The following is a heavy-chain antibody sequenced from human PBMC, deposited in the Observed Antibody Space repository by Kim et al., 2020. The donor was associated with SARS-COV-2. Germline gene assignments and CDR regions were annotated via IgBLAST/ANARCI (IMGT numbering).Heavy chain of an antibody. CDR3: AKDLYSGYDGGYYFDY. D-gene: IGHD5-12*01. V-gene: IGHV3-43*01. CDR2: ISWDGGST. J-gene: IGHJ4*02. Sequence: GGSLRLSCAASGFTFDDYTMHWVRQAPGKGLEWVSLISWDGGSTYYADSVKGRFTISRDNSKNSLYLQMNSLRTEDTALYYCAKDLYSGYDGGYYFDYWGQGTLVTVSS. CDR1: GFTFDDYT.